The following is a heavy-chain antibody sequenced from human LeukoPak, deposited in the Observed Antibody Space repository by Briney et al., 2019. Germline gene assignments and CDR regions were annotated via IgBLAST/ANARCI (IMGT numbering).Heavy chain of an antibody. CDR3: AKQSPYSGRFGVDDD. Sequence: GGSLRLSCAASGFTFEDYGMSWVRQGPGKGLEWVSAIDRNGDSTGYADSVKGRFTTSRDNSKNTLYLQMNDLRAEDTAVYSCAKQSPYSGRFGVDDDWGRGTLVTVSS. D-gene: IGHD1-26*01. CDR2: IDRNGDST. J-gene: IGHJ4*02. CDR1: GFTFEDYG. V-gene: IGHV3-20*04.